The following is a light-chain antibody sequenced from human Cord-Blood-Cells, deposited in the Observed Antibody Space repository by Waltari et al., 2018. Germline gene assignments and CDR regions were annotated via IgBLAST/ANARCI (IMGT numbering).Light chain of an antibody. CDR1: SSDVGGYNY. Sequence: HSALTQHASVSGSPGQSITISCTGTSSDVGGYNYVPWYQQHPGKAPKLMIYDVSNRPSGVSNRFSGSKSGNTASLTISGLQAEDEADYYCSSYISSDTLELFGGGTSLTVL. CDR3: SSYISSDTLEL. CDR2: DVS. J-gene: IGLJ2*01. V-gene: IGLV2-14*03.